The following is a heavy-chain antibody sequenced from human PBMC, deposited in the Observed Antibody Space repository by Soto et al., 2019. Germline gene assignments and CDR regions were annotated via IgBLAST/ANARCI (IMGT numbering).Heavy chain of an antibody. CDR3: VRKSPGTRPFDY. V-gene: IGHV3-23*01. Sequence: GGSLRLSCAASGFTFNSYAMNWVRQAPGKGLAWVSAIGTDGNTYYANSVKGRFTISRDNSRTTLYLQMNSLRVEDTALYYCVRKSPGTRPFDYWGQGTLVTVS. CDR1: GFTFNSYA. J-gene: IGHJ4*01. CDR2: IGTDGNT.